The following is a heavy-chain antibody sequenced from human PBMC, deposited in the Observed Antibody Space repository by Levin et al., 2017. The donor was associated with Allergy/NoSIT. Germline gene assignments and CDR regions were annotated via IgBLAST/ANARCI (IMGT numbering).Heavy chain of an antibody. V-gene: IGHV4-39*01. D-gene: IGHD3-16*02. Sequence: PSETLSLTCTVSGGSISGSSYYWGWIRQPPGKGLQWIGSIYYSGSTYYNPSLKSRVTVSVDTSKNQFSLKLTSVTAADTAVYYCASRTYRDWGQGILVTVSS. J-gene: IGHJ4*02. CDR1: GGSISGSSYY. CDR2: IYYSGST. CDR3: ASRTYRD.